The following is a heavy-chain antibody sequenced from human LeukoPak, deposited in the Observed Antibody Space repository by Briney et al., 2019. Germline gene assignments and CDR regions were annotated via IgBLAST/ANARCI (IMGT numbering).Heavy chain of an antibody. D-gene: IGHD3-16*02. J-gene: IGHJ4*02. CDR1: GYTFTSYG. V-gene: IGHV1-18*01. CDR2: ISAYNGNT. CDR3: ARDPGIYDYVWGSYRPYYFDY. Sequence: ASVKVSCKASGYTFTSYGISWVRQAPGQGLEWVGWISAYNGNTNYAQKLQGRVTMTTDTSTSTAYIELRSLRSDDTAVYYCARDPGIYDYVWGSYRPYYFDYWGQGTLVTVSS.